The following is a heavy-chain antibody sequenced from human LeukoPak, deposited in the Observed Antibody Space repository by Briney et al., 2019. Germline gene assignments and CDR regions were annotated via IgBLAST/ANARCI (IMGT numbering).Heavy chain of an antibody. D-gene: IGHD3-22*01. CDR1: GGSISSGSYY. V-gene: IGHV4-61*02. J-gene: IGHJ5*02. CDR2: IYTSGST. CDR3: ARDTSSGYYYDSSGLNWFDP. Sequence: SETLSLTCTVSGGSISSGSYYWSWIRQPAGKGLEWIGRIYTSGSTNYNPSLKSRVTISVDASKNQSSLKLSSVTAADTAAYYCARDTSSGYYYDSSGLNWFDPWGQGTLVTVSS.